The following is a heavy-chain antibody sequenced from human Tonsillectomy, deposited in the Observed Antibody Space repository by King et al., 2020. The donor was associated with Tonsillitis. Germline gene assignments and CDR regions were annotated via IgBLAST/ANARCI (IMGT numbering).Heavy chain of an antibody. CDR1: GGTFSSYA. V-gene: IGHV1-69*01. CDR3: ARDYYDSSGYWFDY. Sequence: QVQLVESGAEVKKPGSSVKVSCKASGGTFSSYAISWVRQAPGQGLEWMGGLIPHFGTANYAQKFQGRITIIADESTRTAYMELSSLRSEDTAVYYCARDYYDSSGYWFDYWGQGILVTVSS. CDR2: LIPHFGTA. D-gene: IGHD3-22*01. J-gene: IGHJ4*02.